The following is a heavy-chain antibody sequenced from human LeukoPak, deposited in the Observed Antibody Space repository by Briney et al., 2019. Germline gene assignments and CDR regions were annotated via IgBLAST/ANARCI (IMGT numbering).Heavy chain of an antibody. V-gene: IGHV4-39*07. CDR3: ARITTGTRFIDP. CDR1: GGSVGSSSYY. D-gene: IGHD1-1*01. J-gene: IGHJ5*02. Sequence: SETLSLTCTVSGGSVGSSSYYWGWIRQPPGKGLECIGGVYYSGSTYYNPSLKSRVTISVDTSKNQFSLKLSSVTAADTAVYYCARITTGTRFIDPWGQGTLVTVSS. CDR2: VYYSGST.